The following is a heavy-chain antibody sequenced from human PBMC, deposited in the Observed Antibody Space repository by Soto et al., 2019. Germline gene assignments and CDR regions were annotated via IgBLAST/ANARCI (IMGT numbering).Heavy chain of an antibody. Sequence: TSETLSLTCSVSGGSIGSYYWSWIRQPPGKGLEWIGYIYSSGSTSYNPSLKSRVTISVDTSKNQFSLKVSSVTAADTAVYYCARGLTGSPIPGEYWGQGTLVTVSS. CDR1: GGSIGSYY. CDR3: ARGLTGSPIPGEY. D-gene: IGHD3-16*01. CDR2: IYSSGST. V-gene: IGHV4-59*01. J-gene: IGHJ4*02.